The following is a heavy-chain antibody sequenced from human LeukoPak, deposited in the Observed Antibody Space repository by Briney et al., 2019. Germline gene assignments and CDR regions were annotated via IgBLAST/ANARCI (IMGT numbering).Heavy chain of an antibody. D-gene: IGHD3-10*01. CDR1: GGTFSSYA. J-gene: IGHJ4*02. CDR3: ARGTITMVRGVPQIAAYYFDY. Sequence: ASVKVSCKASGGTFSSYAISWVRQAPGQGLERMGGIIPIFGTANYAQKFQGRVTITTDESTSTAYMELSSLRSEDTAVYYCARGTITMVRGVPQIAAYYFDYWGQGTLVTVSS. CDR2: IIPIFGTA. V-gene: IGHV1-69*05.